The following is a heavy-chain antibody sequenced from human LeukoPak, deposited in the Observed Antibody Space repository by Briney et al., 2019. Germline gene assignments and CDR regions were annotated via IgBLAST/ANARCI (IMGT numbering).Heavy chain of an antibody. V-gene: IGHV3-53*01. Sequence: GGSLRLSCAASGFTVSSNYMSWVRQAPGKGLEWVSVFYSGGSRYYADSVKGRLTISRDNAKNSLYLQMNSLRAEDTAVYYCTSYRAEYFQHWGQGTLVTVSS. J-gene: IGHJ1*01. CDR3: TSYRAEYFQH. CDR2: FYSGGSR. CDR1: GFTVSSNY.